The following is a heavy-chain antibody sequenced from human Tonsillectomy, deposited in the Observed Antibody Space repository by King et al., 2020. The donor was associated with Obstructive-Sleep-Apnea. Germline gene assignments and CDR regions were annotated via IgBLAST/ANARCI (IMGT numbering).Heavy chain of an antibody. V-gene: IGHV3-74*01. Sequence: VQLVESGGGLVQPGGSLRLSCAASGFTFSSYWMHWVRQAPGKGLVWVSRINSDGSSTSYADSVKGRFTISRDNTKNKLFLQMNSLRAEDTAVYYCASGYFDWLPNYYFDSWGQGTLLTVSS. CDR3: ASGYFDWLPNYYFDS. D-gene: IGHD3-9*01. CDR1: GFTFSSYW. J-gene: IGHJ4*02. CDR2: INSDGSST.